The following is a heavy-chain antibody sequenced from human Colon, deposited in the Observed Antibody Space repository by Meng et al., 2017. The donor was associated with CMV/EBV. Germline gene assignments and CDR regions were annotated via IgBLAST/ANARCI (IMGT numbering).Heavy chain of an antibody. CDR1: GFTFSSSG. CDR2: ITSSSGYI. CDR3: ARAGGAVAGRGGFDH. D-gene: IGHD6-19*01. Sequence: SGFTFSSSGLRWVRQAPGKGLEWVASITSSSGYIFYADSVKGRFTISRDNAKNLLFLQMNSLRANDTAVYYCARAGGAVAGRGGFDHWGLGTLVTVSS. J-gene: IGHJ4*02. V-gene: IGHV3-21*01.